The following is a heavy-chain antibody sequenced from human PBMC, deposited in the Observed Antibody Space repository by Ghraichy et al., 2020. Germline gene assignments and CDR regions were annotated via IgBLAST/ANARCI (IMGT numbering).Heavy chain of an antibody. CDR2: ISSSGTTI. Sequence: GGSLRLSCAASGFTFSDYYMTWIRQAPGKGLEWVSYISSSGTTIYYADSVKGRFTISRDNAKKSLYLQMNSLRVEDTAVYFCARGAVSPGYFQHWGQGTLVTVSS. CDR3: ARGAVSPGYFQH. J-gene: IGHJ1*01. V-gene: IGHV3-11*01. D-gene: IGHD6-19*01. CDR1: GFTFSDYY.